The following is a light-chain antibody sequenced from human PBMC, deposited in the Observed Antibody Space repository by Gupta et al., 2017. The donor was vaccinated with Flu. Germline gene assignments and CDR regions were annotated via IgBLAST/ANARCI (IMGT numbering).Light chain of an antibody. J-gene: IGLJ3*02. CDR3: GRWDRRLSAVG. Sequence: QSVLTQPPSVSAAPGQRVTISCSGSSSNIGGHYVSWSQQVPGTDDKRLSEEDDKRPSGITDRFSAYKAGKTATLAINGLQTGDEAEYYCGRWDRRLSAVGFGGGTKLTVL. V-gene: IGLV1-51*02. CDR1: SSNIGGHY. CDR2: EDD.